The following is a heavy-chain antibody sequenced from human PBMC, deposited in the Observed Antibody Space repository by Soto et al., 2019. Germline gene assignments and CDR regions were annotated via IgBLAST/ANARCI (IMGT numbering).Heavy chain of an antibody. V-gene: IGHV3-21*01. D-gene: IGHD1-1*01. CDR1: GFSFSTST. J-gene: IGHJ4*02. CDR3: VCDDNRRY. CDR2: IGRTGIDR. Sequence: EVQLVESGGGLVKPGGSLRLSCAASGFSFSTSTMNWVRQAPGKGLEFVSSIGRTGIDRYYIDSVKGRFTISRDNAQNSLYLRMNSLRAEDTALYYCVCDDNRRYWGQGTLVTVSS.